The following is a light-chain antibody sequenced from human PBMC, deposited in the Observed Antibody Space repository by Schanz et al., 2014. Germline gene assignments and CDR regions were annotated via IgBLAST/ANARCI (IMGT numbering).Light chain of an antibody. CDR3: ATWDDSLSGWV. CDR1: SSDVGGYNY. Sequence: QSVLTQPPSASGSPGQSVAISCTGTSSDVGGYNYVSWYQQHPGKAPKLMIYEVSKRPSGVPDRFSGSKSDTSASLAITGLQAEDEADYYCATWDDSLSGWVFGGGTKLTVL. CDR2: EVS. V-gene: IGLV2-8*01. J-gene: IGLJ3*02.